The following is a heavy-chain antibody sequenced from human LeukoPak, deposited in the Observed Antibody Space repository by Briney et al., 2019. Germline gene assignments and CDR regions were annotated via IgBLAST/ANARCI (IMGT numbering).Heavy chain of an antibody. CDR1: GGSIRSTNW. D-gene: IGHD6-19*01. CDR2: FYHSGRT. Sequence: AGTVSLMYALSGGSIRSTNWWSWVRQPPGKGLGWIGEFYHSGRTNYNPSLKSSLTIAEDKNKNQFPLKLSSAAAADAAVYYCARVNSVAGLDYWGQGTLVTVSS. CDR3: ARVNSVAGLDY. V-gene: IGHV4-4*02. J-gene: IGHJ4*02.